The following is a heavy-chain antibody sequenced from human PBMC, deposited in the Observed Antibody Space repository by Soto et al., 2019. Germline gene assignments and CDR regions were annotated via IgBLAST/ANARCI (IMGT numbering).Heavy chain of an antibody. CDR3: AKGLNPGSSSSGSFYYCMDA. J-gene: IGHJ6*02. V-gene: IGHV3-30*18. D-gene: IGHD6-6*01. Sequence: GGSLRLSCAAYGFTFSSYGMHWDSQAPSRWRGWVAVISYDGSNKYYADSVKGRLTIHRDNSKNTLYLQMNSLIAEDTAVYDCAKGLNPGSSSSGSFYYCMDAWGQGTTVTVSS. CDR1: GFTFSSYG. CDR2: ISYDGSNK.